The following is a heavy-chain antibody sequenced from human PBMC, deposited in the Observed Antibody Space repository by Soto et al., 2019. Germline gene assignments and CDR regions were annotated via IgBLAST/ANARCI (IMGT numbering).Heavy chain of an antibody. D-gene: IGHD5-18*01. V-gene: IGHV3-30-3*01. J-gene: IGHJ6*02. CDR2: ISYDGSNK. Sequence: GGSLRLSCAASGFTFSSYAMHWVRQAPGKGLEWVAVISYDGSNKYYADSVKGRFTISRDNSKNTLYLQMNSLRAEDTAVYYCARENGYSYGYVPYYYYGMDVWGQGTTVTVSS. CDR1: GFTFSSYA. CDR3: ARENGYSYGYVPYYYYGMDV.